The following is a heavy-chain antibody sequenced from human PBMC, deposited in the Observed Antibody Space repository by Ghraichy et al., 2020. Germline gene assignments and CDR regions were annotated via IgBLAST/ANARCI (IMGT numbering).Heavy chain of an antibody. V-gene: IGHV3-73*01. CDR1: GFTFSGSA. J-gene: IGHJ4*02. D-gene: IGHD4-17*01. CDR3: TRHRGDYVPSPFDY. CDR2: IRSKANSYAT. Sequence: GGSLRLSCAASGFTFSGSAMHWVRQASGKGLEWVGRIRSKANSYATAYAASVKGRFTISRYDSKNTAYLQMNSLKTEDTAVYYCTRHRGDYVPSPFDYWGQGTLVTVSS.